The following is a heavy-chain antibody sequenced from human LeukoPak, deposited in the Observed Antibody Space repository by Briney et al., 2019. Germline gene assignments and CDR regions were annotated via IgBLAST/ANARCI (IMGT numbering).Heavy chain of an antibody. CDR3: ARAPGYYYDSSGYCLDY. J-gene: IGHJ4*02. D-gene: IGHD3-22*01. CDR1: GGSLGGFY. Sequence: PSETLYLNCSVYGGSLGGFYWSWIRQAPGKGLEWIGEIHHSGRTSHNPSLKSRVTMSVDTSTNQFSLKMSAVTAADTAVYYCARAPGYYYDSSGYCLDYWGQGSMVTVSS. V-gene: IGHV4-34*01. CDR2: IHHSGRT.